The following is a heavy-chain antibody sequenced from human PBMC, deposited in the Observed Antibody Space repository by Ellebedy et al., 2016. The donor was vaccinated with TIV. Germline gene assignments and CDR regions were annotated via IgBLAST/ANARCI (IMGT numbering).Heavy chain of an antibody. J-gene: IGHJ4*02. Sequence: GESLKISCKAAGYMFELYWISWVRQMPGKGLEWMGRTDPSDSETNYSPSFQGHVTISTDKSISTAYLQWSSLKASDTAMYYCARLRRVRGAGVVFESWGQGTLVTVSS. CDR2: TDPSDSET. D-gene: IGHD3-10*01. V-gene: IGHV5-10-1*01. CDR1: GYMFELYW. CDR3: ARLRRVRGAGVVFES.